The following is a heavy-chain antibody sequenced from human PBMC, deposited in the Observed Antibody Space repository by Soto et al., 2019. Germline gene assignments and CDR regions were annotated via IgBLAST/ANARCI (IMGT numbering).Heavy chain of an antibody. CDR1: GFTFSSYG. Sequence: QVQLVESGGGVVQPGRSLRLSCAASGFTFSSYGMHWVRQAPGKGLEWVAVISYDGSNKYYGDSVKGRFTISRDNSKNTLYLQMNSLRAEDTAVYYCAKDRLAVTNYYYMDVWGKGTTVTVSS. CDR3: AKDRLAVTNYYYMDV. J-gene: IGHJ6*03. V-gene: IGHV3-30*18. D-gene: IGHD4-17*01. CDR2: ISYDGSNK.